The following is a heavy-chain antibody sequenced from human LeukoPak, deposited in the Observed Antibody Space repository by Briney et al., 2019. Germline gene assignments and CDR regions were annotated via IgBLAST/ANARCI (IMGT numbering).Heavy chain of an antibody. CDR3: ARSRRYCSGGSCYYRDYYYGIDV. D-gene: IGHD2-15*01. J-gene: IGHJ6*02. Sequence: ASVKVSCKASGYTFTGYYMHWVRQAPGQGLEWMGWINPNSGGTNYAQKFQGRVTMTRDTSISTAYMELSRLRSDDTAVYYCARSRRYCSGGSCYYRDYYYGIDVWGQGTTVTVSS. V-gene: IGHV1-2*02. CDR1: GYTFTGYY. CDR2: INPNSGGT.